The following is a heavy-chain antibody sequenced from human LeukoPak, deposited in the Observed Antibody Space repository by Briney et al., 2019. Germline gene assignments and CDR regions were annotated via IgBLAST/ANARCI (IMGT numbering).Heavy chain of an antibody. CDR1: GYDFSKYW. D-gene: IGHD4-17*01. CDR2: IFPGDSDI. V-gene: IGHV5-51*01. J-gene: IGHJ4*03. CDR3: ARRVYGDYMFDL. Sequence: RESLKISCQGSGYDFSKYWIAWVRQRPGKGLEWMGIIFPGDSDITYSPSFQGRVTISADKSSNSAYLHWDGLKASDTAMYFCARRVYGDYMFDLWGRGTLVTVSS.